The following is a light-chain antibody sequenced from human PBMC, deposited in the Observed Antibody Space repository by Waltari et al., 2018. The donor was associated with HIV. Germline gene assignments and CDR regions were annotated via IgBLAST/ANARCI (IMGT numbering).Light chain of an antibody. J-gene: IGLJ2*01. V-gene: IGLV2-23*02. CDR3: CSYAGSSAVV. Sequence: QSALTQPASVSGSPGQSITISCTGTSSDVGNYNLVSWYQQHPGKVPKVMIYEVSKRPSVVSNRFSGSKSGNRASLTISGLQAEDEADYYCCSYAGSSAVVFGGGTKLTVL. CDR2: EVS. CDR1: SSDVGNYNL.